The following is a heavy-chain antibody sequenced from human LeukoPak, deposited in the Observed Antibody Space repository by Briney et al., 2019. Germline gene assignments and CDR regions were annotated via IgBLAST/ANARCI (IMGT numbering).Heavy chain of an antibody. CDR1: GYTFTSYD. Sequence: ASVKVSCKASGYTFTSYDIDWVRQATGQGLEWMGWMNPNSGNTGYAQKFQGRVTMTRNTSISTAYMELSRLRSEDTAVYYCARGRYGSGSYYNPVQRYYMDVWGKGTTVTISS. V-gene: IGHV1-8*01. CDR2: MNPNSGNT. J-gene: IGHJ6*03. CDR3: ARGRYGSGSYYNPVQRYYMDV. D-gene: IGHD3-10*01.